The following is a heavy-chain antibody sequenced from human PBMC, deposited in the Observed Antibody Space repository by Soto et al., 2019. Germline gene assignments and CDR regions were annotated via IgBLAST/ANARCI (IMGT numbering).Heavy chain of an antibody. Sequence: GGSLRLSCAASGFTFSSYSMNWVRQAPGKGLEWVSYISSSSSTIYYADSVKGRFTISRDNAKNSLYLQMNSLRDEDTAVYYCASPPPQYGSGPLPRGYYGMDVWGQGTTVTVSS. J-gene: IGHJ6*02. CDR3: ASPPPQYGSGPLPRGYYGMDV. CDR1: GFTFSSYS. D-gene: IGHD3-10*01. CDR2: ISSSSSTI. V-gene: IGHV3-48*02.